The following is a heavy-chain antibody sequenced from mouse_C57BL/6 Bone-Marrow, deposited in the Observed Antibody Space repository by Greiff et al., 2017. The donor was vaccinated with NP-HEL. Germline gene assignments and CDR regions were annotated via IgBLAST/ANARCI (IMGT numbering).Heavy chain of an antibody. Sequence: EVKLVESGPGMVKPSQSLSLTCTVTGYSITSGYDWHWIRHFPGNKLEWMGYISYSGSTNYNPSLKSRISITHDTSKNHFFLKLNSVTTEDTATYYCAREGSSYGYFDVWGTGTTVTVSS. D-gene: IGHD1-1*01. CDR3: AREGSSYGYFDV. V-gene: IGHV3-1*01. CDR1: GYSITSGYD. J-gene: IGHJ1*03. CDR2: ISYSGST.